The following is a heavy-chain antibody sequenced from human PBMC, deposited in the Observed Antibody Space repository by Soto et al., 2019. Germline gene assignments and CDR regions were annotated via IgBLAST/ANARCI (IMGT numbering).Heavy chain of an antibody. CDR3: ARDSTNWGYMDV. J-gene: IGHJ6*04. Sequence: EVQLVESGGGLVTPGGSLRLSCAGTGTTFGSYTMDWVCQAPGKGLEWVSSISSSSSYIYYADSVKGRFTISRDNAKKSLYLQMNSLRGGDTAVYYCARDSTNWGYMDVWGKGTTVTVSP. V-gene: IGHV3-21*01. CDR1: GTTFGSYT. D-gene: IGHD7-27*01. CDR2: ISSSSSYI.